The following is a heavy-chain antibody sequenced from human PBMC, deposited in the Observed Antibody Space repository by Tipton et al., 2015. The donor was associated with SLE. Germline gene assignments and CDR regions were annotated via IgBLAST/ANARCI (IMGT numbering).Heavy chain of an antibody. D-gene: IGHD6-13*01. J-gene: IGHJ4*02. CDR2: IYHSGST. CDR1: GYSISSGYY. Sequence: TLSLTCAVSGYSISSGYYWGWGRQPPGKGLDWLATIYHSGSTYYNPSLKSRVTISADTSKNHFSLRRSSVTAADTAVYHCARGAAGPEYFDYWGQGTLVTVSS. CDR3: ARGAAGPEYFDY. V-gene: IGHV4-38-2*01.